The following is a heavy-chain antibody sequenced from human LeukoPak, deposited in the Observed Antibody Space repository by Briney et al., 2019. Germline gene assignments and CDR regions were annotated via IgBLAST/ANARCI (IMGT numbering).Heavy chain of an antibody. J-gene: IGHJ5*02. CDR3: AKHPGPYGGNPFHP. CDR2: IIGRGGSS. D-gene: IGHD4-23*01. CDR1: GFTFNNFA. Sequence: GGSLRLSCAASGFTFNNFALSWVREAPEKGLEWVATIIGRGGSSSHAASVKGRFTISRDNSNNPLYLHMSSLRADDTAVYYCAKHPGPYGGNPFHPWGLGMLVTVSS. V-gene: IGHV3-23*01.